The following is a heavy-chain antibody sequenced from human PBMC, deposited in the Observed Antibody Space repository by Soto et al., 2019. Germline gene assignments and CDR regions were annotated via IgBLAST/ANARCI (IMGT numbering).Heavy chain of an antibody. CDR1: GFTFSSYW. Sequence: PGESLKISCAASGFTFSSYWMHWVRQAPGKGLVWVSRINSDGSSTSYADSVKGRFTISRDNAKNTLYLQMNSLRAEDTAVYYCATSAAAPGSFDIWGQGTMVTVSS. CDR2: INSDGSST. CDR3: ATSAAAPGSFDI. J-gene: IGHJ3*02. D-gene: IGHD6-13*01. V-gene: IGHV3-74*01.